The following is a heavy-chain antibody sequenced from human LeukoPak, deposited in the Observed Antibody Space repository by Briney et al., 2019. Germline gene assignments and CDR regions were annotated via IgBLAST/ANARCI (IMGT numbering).Heavy chain of an antibody. CDR2: IYTSGST. J-gene: IGHJ6*03. Sequence: SETLSLTCTVSGGSISSYYWSWIRQPAGKGLEWIGRIYTSGSTNYNPSLKSRVTMSVDTSKNQFSLKLSSVTAADTAVYYCARGAGPGPRRVTVTTPGVDYYYYMDVWGKGTTVTVSS. D-gene: IGHD4-17*01. CDR1: GGSISSYY. V-gene: IGHV4-4*07. CDR3: ARGAGPGPRRVTVTTPGVDYYYYMDV.